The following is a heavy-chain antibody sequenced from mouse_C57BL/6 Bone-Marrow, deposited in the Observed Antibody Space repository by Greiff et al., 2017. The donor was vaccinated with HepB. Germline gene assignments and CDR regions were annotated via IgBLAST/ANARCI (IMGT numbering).Heavy chain of an antibody. Sequence: QVQLQQSDAELVKPGASVKISCKVAGYTFTDHTIHWMKQRPEQGLEWIGYIYPRDGSTKYNEKFKGKATLTADKSSSTAYMQLNSLTSEDSAVYFCARMGSHYYSNNYYAMDYWGQGTSVTVSS. CDR2: IYPRDGST. D-gene: IGHD2-5*01. CDR1: GYTFTDHT. V-gene: IGHV1-78*01. CDR3: ARMGSHYYSNNYYAMDY. J-gene: IGHJ4*01.